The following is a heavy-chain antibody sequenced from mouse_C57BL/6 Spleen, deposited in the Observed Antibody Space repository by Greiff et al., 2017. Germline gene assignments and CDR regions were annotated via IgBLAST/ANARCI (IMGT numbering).Heavy chain of an antibody. CDR2: IFPGSGST. J-gene: IGHJ3*01. V-gene: IGHV1-9*01. CDR3: ASGEGREGFAY. CDR1: GYTFTGYW. Sequence: VQLQQSGAELMKPGASVKLSCKASGYTFTGYWIDWVKQRPGHGLEWIGEIFPGSGSTNYNEKFKGKATFSGYTSSNTAYMQLSSLTSEDSAIYYCASGEGREGFAYWGQGTLVTVSA.